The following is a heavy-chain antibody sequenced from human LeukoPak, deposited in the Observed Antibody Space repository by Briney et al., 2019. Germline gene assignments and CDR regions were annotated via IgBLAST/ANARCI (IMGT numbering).Heavy chain of an antibody. CDR1: GVSFSGYY. CDR3: ARSKLWSSGYYHHVFDY. Sequence: SETLSLTCAVYGVSFSGYYWSWIRQPPGKGLEWIGEINHSGSTNYNPSLKSRVTISVDTSKNQFSLKLSSVTAADTAVYYCARSKLWSSGYYHHVFDYWGQGTLVTVSS. V-gene: IGHV4-34*01. D-gene: IGHD3-22*01. J-gene: IGHJ4*02. CDR2: INHSGST.